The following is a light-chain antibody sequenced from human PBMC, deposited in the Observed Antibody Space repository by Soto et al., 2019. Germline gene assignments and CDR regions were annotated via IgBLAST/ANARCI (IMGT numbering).Light chain of an antibody. CDR2: AAS. V-gene: IGKV1-9*01. CDR3: QQLKSYPPT. J-gene: IGKJ1*01. CDR1: RDISTY. Sequence: IQLTQSPSSLSASVGDRVTITCRASRDISTYLAWYQQKPGKAPKLLIFAASTLQSGVPSRFSGSGSGTDFTLTVYGLQPEDFATYYCQQLKSYPPTFGQGTKVDIK.